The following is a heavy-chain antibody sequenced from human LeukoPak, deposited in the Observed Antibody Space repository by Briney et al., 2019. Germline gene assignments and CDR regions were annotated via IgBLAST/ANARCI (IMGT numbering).Heavy chain of an antibody. V-gene: IGHV4-39*01. CDR3: ARGTAILTAYFPYYFDY. Sequence: SETLSLTCTVSGGSISSSSYYWGWIRQPPGKGLESIGSIYYSGSTYYNPSLKSRVAISVDTSKNQFSLKLSSVTAADTAVYYCARGTAILTAYFPYYFDYWGQGTLVTVSS. CDR1: GGSISSSSYY. J-gene: IGHJ4*02. CDR2: IYYSGST. D-gene: IGHD3-9*01.